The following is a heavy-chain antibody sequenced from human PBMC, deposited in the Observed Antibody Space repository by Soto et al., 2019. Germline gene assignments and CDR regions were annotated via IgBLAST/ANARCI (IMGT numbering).Heavy chain of an antibody. Sequence: QVHLVESGGGVVQPVRSLRLSCAASGFSFSFSGMHWVRQAPGQGLESVAGLWYDGSSENYADSVKGRFTISRHNSKNTLHLQMDSVRVEDTAMYYCARGLAKVAGGAFDIWGQGTMVIVSS. J-gene: IGHJ3*02. CDR1: GFSFSFSG. CDR3: ARGLAKVAGGAFDI. CDR2: LWYDGSSE. D-gene: IGHD3-16*01. V-gene: IGHV3-33*01.